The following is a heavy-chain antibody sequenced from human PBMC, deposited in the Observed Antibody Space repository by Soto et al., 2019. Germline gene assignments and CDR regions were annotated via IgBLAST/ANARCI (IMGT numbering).Heavy chain of an antibody. CDR2: INPNSGGT. Sequence: QVQLVQSGAEVKKPGASVKVSCKASGYTFTGYYMHWVRQAPGQGLEWMGWINPNSGGTNYAQKFQGRVTMTRDTSISTAYMELSRLRSDDTAVYYCAREGVIAVAGTNYYYGMDVWGQGTTVTVSS. D-gene: IGHD6-19*01. CDR3: AREGVIAVAGTNYYYGMDV. CDR1: GYTFTGYY. V-gene: IGHV1-2*02. J-gene: IGHJ6*02.